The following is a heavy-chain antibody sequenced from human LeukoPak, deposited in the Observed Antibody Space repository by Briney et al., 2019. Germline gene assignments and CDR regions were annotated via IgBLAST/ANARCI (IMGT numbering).Heavy chain of an antibody. Sequence: PGGSLRLSCAASGFTFTTYTMNWVRQAPGKGLEWVSSINSRSNYRYYADSVKGRFTISRDNAKNSLYLQMNSLRAEDTAVYYCAREDGIVGATSAIDIWGQGTMVTVSS. D-gene: IGHD1-26*01. CDR2: INSRSNYR. V-gene: IGHV3-21*01. CDR3: AREDGIVGATSAIDI. J-gene: IGHJ3*02. CDR1: GFTFTTYT.